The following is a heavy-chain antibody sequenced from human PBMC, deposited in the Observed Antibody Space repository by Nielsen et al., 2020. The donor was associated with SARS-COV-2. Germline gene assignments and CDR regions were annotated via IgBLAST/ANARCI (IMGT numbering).Heavy chain of an antibody. CDR2: ISYDGSNK. D-gene: IGHD3-10*01. CDR3: AKSSAYGNYYYYGMDV. V-gene: IGHV3-30*18. CDR1: GFTFSSYG. J-gene: IGHJ6*02. Sequence: GGSLRLSCAACGFTFSSYGMHWARQAPGKGLEWVAVISYDGSNKYYADSVKGRFTISRDNSKNTLYLQMSSLRAEDTALYYCAKSSAYGNYYYYGMDVWGQGTTVTVSS.